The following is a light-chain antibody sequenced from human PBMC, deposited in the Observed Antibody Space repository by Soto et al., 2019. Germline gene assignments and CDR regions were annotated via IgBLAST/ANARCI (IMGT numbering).Light chain of an antibody. CDR2: DTS. V-gene: IGKV3-20*01. CDR3: QQYGTSEII. Sequence: VLTQSPGTLSLSPGERATISCKCSQSLANSFIAWYQQKPGQAPGLLIYDTSSRASGIPDRFSGSGSGTDFTLTISRLETGDVAVFYCQQYGTSEIIFGQGTRLEIK. CDR1: QSLANSF. J-gene: IGKJ5*01.